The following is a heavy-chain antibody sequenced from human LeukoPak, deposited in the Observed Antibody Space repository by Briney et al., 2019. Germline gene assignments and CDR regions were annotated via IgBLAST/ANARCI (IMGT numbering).Heavy chain of an antibody. CDR3: ARDRSNGVLFRY. CDR1: GFTFSSYG. V-gene: IGHV3-30*02. Sequence: PGGSLRLSCAASGFTFSSYGMHWVRQAPGKGLEWVAFIRYDGSNKYYADSVKGRFTISRDNSKNTLYLQMNSLRAEDTAVYYCARDRSNGVLFRYWGQGTLVTVSS. J-gene: IGHJ4*02. D-gene: IGHD7-27*01. CDR2: IRYDGSNK.